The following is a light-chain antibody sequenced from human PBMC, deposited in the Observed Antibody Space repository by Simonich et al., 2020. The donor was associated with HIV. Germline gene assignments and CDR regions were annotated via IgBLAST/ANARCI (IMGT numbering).Light chain of an antibody. J-gene: IGKJ4*01. Sequence: EIVLTQSPATLSLSPGERPTLSCRPSQSVSSYLAWYQQKPGQAPRLLSYDASNRATGIPARFSGSGSGTDFTLTIRSLEPEDFAVYYCQQRSNWPPGNTFGGGTKVEIK. CDR2: DAS. V-gene: IGKV3-11*01. CDR3: QQRSNWPPGNT. CDR1: QSVSSY.